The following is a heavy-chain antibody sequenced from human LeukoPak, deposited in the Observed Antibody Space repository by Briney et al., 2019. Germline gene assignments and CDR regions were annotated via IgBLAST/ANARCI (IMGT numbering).Heavy chain of an antibody. Sequence: ASVKVSCKASGYTFTNYYIHWVRQAPGQGLEWMGWINPNSGGTNYAQKFQGRVTMTRDTSISTAYMELSRLRSDDTAVYYCARGGDRGVFLDYFDYWGQGTLVTVSS. D-gene: IGHD3-10*01. CDR2: INPNSGGT. CDR1: GYTFTNYY. CDR3: ARGGDRGVFLDYFDY. V-gene: IGHV1-2*02. J-gene: IGHJ4*02.